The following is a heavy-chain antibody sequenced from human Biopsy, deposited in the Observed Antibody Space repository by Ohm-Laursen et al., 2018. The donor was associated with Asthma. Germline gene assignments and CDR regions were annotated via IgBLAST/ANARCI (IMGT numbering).Heavy chain of an antibody. Sequence: VALVKVSCKALGGTFNTYVIGWVRQAPGQGLEWMGGINSVFGTTTYPQKFQDRVTITADDSASTVYMELSSLRSEDTAVYYCARKAGSCISRTCYSLDFWGQGTLVTASS. D-gene: IGHD2-2*01. J-gene: IGHJ4*02. CDR2: INSVFGTT. CDR3: ARKAGSCISRTCYSLDF. V-gene: IGHV1-69*13. CDR1: GGTFNTYV.